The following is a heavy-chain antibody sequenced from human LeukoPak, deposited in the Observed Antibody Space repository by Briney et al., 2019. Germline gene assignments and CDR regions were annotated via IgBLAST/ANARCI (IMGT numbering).Heavy chain of an antibody. V-gene: IGHV4-59*01. Sequence: SGTLSLTCTVSGGSISSYYWSWIRQPPGKGLEWIGYIYYSGSTNYNPSLKSRVTISVDTSKNQFSLKLSSVTAADTAVYYCARGRPLRGVIPDYWGQGTLVTVSS. CDR1: GGSISSYY. J-gene: IGHJ4*02. CDR3: ARGRPLRGVIPDY. D-gene: IGHD3-10*01. CDR2: IYYSGST.